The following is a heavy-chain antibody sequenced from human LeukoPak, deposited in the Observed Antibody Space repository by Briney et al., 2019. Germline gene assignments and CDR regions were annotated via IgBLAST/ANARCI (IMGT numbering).Heavy chain of an antibody. CDR2: ISGSGGST. CDR3: AKGPLAVAGYYYYGMDV. Sequence: GGSLRLSCAASGFTFSSYAMSWVRQAPGKGLEWDSAISGSGGSTYYADSVKGRFTISRDNSKNTLYLQMNSLRAEDTAVYYCAKGPLAVAGYYYYGMDVWGQRTKVTVSS. D-gene: IGHD6-19*01. V-gene: IGHV3-23*01. J-gene: IGHJ6*02. CDR1: GFTFSSYA.